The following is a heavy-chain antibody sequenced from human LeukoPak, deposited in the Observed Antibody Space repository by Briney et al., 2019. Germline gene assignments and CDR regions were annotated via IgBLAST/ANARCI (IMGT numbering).Heavy chain of an antibody. D-gene: IGHD5-18*01. CDR2: ISYDGSNK. CDR1: GFTFSSYG. CDR3: AKGRERYSYGGYGMDV. V-gene: IGHV3-30*18. Sequence: GGSLRLSCAASGFTFSSYGMHWVRQAPGKGLEWVAVISYDGSNKYYADSVKGRFTISRDNSKNTLYLQMNSLRAEDTAVYYCAKGRERYSYGGYGMDVWGQGTTVTVSS. J-gene: IGHJ6*02.